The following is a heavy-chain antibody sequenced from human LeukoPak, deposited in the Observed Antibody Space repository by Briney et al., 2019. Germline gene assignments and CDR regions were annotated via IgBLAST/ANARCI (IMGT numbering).Heavy chain of an antibody. CDR2: INPSGGST. CDR1: VYTFTRYY. J-gene: IGHJ4*02. Sequence: ASVRVSCEASVYTFTRYYMHGVRHAPGQGRECVGIINPSGGSTSYAQKFQGRVTMTRHIYTSTVHMGVSSVRSENTAVYYCARCRYYGQNIYFAYWGQGTLVTVSS. CDR3: ARCRYYGQNIYFAY. V-gene: IGHV1-46*01. D-gene: IGHD3-22*01.